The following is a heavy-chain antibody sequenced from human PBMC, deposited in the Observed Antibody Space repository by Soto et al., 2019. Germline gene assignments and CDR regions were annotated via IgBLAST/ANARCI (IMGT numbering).Heavy chain of an antibody. CDR2: INAGNGNT. Sequence: QVQLVQSGAEVKKPGASVKVSCKASGYTFTSYAMHWVRQAPGQRLEWMGWINAGNGNTKYSHKFPGRVTITRYASASPAYMALSSLSSGDTAVYYCASGFVVVFDHWGEGTLVTVSS. CDR1: GYTFTSYA. V-gene: IGHV1-3*01. J-gene: IGHJ5*02. CDR3: ASGFVVVFDH. D-gene: IGHD2-2*01.